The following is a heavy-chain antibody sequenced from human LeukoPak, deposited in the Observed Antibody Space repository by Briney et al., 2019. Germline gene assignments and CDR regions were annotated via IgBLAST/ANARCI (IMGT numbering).Heavy chain of an antibody. CDR2: IIPIFGTA. V-gene: IGHV1-69*05. CDR1: GGTFSSYA. Sequence: GASVKVSRKASGGTFSSYAISWVRQAPGQGLEWMGRIIPIFGTANYAQKFQGRVTITTDESTSTAYMELSSLRSEDTAVYYCAREIPDAFDIWGQGTMVTVSS. J-gene: IGHJ3*02. CDR3: AREIPDAFDI.